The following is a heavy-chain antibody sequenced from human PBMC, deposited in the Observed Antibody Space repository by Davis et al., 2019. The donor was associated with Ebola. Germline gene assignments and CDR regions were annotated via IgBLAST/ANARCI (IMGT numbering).Heavy chain of an antibody. J-gene: IGHJ6*02. CDR3: ARSKIFGVVTNYYYYYGMDV. CDR2: INHSGST. D-gene: IGHD3-3*01. V-gene: IGHV4-34*01. Sequence: SETLSLTCAVYGGSFSGYYWSWIRQPPGKGLEWIGEINHSGSTNYNPSLKSRVTISVDTSKNQFSLKLSSVTAADTAVYYCARSKIFGVVTNYYYYYGMDVWGQGTTVTVSS. CDR1: GGSFSGYY.